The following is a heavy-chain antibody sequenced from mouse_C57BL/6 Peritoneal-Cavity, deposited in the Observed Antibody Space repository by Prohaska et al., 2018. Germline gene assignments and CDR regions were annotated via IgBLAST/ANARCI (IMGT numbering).Heavy chain of an antibody. CDR3: TTYYSNPWFAY. CDR1: GYTFTDYE. J-gene: IGHJ3*01. V-gene: IGHV1-15*01. CDR2: IDPETGGT. D-gene: IGHD2-5*01. Sequence: GAELVRPGASVTLSCKASGYTFTDYEMHWVKQTPVHGLERIGAIDPETGGTAYNQKFKGKAILTADKSSSTAYMELRSLTSEDSAVYYCTTYYSNPWFAYWGQGTLVTVSA.